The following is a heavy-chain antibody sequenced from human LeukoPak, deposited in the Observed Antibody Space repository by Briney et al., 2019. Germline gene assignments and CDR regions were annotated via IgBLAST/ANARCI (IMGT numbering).Heavy chain of an antibody. J-gene: IGHJ5*02. V-gene: IGHV4-39*07. D-gene: IGHD3-22*01. CDR3: ARAETYYYESSGYPNWFDP. CDR1: GGSFSSSSYY. CDR2: ICYSGST. Sequence: SETLSLTCTVSGGSFSSSSYYWGWIRQPPGKGLEWIGSICYSGSTYQNPSLKSRVTISVDTSKNQLSLKLTSVTAADTAVYYCARAETYYYESSGYPNWFDPWGQGTLVTVSS.